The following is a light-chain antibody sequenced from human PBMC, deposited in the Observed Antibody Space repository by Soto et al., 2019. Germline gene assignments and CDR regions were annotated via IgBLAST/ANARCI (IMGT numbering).Light chain of an antibody. J-gene: IGKJ1*01. CDR2: AAS. CDR1: QSISSY. Sequence: DIQMTQSPSSLSASVGDRVTITCRASQSISSYLNWYQQKPGKAPKLLIYAASSLQSGVPSRFCGSGSGTDFTLTISSLQPEDFATYYCQQSYSTPPTWTFGQGTKVEIK. CDR3: QQSYSTPPTWT. V-gene: IGKV1-39*01.